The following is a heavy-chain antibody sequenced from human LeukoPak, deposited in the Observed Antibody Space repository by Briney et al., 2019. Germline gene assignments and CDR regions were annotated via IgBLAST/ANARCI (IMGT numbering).Heavy chain of an antibody. D-gene: IGHD2-15*01. CDR3: ARRSCGGGTCYYFDY. V-gene: IGHV4-59*08. Sequence: SETLSLTCTVSGGXISRYYCSWIRQPPGKGLEWIGYIYYSGSTNYNYSLKSRVTISVDTSKNRFSLNLSSVTAADTAVYYCARRSCGGGTCYYFDYWGQGTLVTVSS. CDR2: IYYSGST. J-gene: IGHJ4*02. CDR1: GGXISRYY.